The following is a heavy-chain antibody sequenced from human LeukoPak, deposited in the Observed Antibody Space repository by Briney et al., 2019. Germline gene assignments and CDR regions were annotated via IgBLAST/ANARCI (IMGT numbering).Heavy chain of an antibody. CDR3: AGGHEALGY. Sequence: GGSPRLSCAASGFPVSNNYMSWVRQPPGKGLEWVSLIYSAGRTFYADSVKGRFTISRDNSKNTLYLQMNSLRAEDTAIYYCAGGHEALGYWGQGTLVAVSS. CDR1: GFPVSNNY. D-gene: IGHD3-10*01. J-gene: IGHJ4*02. CDR2: IYSAGRT. V-gene: IGHV3-53*01.